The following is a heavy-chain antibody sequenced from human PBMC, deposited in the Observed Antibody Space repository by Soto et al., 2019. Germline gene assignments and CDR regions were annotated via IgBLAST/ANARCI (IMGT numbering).Heavy chain of an antibody. V-gene: IGHV4-30-4*01. J-gene: IGHJ6*02. CDR3: ARGGTWIQLWPNYYYYGMDV. Sequence: SETLSLTCTVSGGSISSGDYFWSWIRQPPGKGLEWIGYIYYSGSTYYNPSLKSRVTISVDTSKNQFSLKLRSVTAADTAVYYCARGGTWIQLWPNYYYYGMDVWGQGATVT. CDR1: GGSISSGDYF. D-gene: IGHD5-18*01. CDR2: IYYSGST.